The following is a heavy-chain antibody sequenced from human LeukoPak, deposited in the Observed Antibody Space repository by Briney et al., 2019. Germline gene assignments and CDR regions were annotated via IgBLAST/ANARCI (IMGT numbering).Heavy chain of an antibody. D-gene: IGHD6-13*01. CDR1: GFTFDDYA. Sequence: GRSLRLSCAASGFTFDDYAMHWVRQAPGKGLEWVSGISWNSGSIGYADSVKGRFTISRDNSKDTLYLQMNSLRAEDTAVYYCAKGSWCDYWGQGSLVTVSS. CDR3: AKGSWCDY. V-gene: IGHV3-9*01. J-gene: IGHJ4*02. CDR2: ISWNSGSI.